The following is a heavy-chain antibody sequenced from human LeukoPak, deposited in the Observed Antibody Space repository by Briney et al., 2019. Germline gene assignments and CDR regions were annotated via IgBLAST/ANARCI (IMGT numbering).Heavy chain of an antibody. J-gene: IGHJ4*02. D-gene: IGHD2-2*01. Sequence: SVKVSCKASGGTFSSYAISWVRQAPGQGLEWMGGIIPIFGTANYAQKFQGRVTITTDESTSTAYMELSSLRSDDTAVYYCARAPQGYCSSTSCHGYFDYWGQGTLVTVSS. CDR3: ARAPQGYCSSTSCHGYFDY. CDR1: GGTFSSYA. CDR2: IIPIFGTA. V-gene: IGHV1-69*05.